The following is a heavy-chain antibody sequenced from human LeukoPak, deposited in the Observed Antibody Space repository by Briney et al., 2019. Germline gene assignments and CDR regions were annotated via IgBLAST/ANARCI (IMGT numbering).Heavy chain of an antibody. CDR3: ASTYDSSGYYYGIFDY. J-gene: IGHJ4*02. V-gene: IGHV4-31*01. D-gene: IGHD3-22*01. Sequence: SETLSLTCTVSGGSISSGGYYWSWIRQHPGKGLEWIGYIYYSGSTYYNPSLKSPVTISVDTSKNQFSLKLSSVTAADTAVYYCASTYDSSGYYYGIFDYWGQGTLVTVSS. CDR2: IYYSGST. CDR1: GGSISSGGYY.